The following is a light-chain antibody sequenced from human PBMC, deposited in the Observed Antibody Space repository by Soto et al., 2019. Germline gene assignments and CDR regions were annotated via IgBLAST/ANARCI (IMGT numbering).Light chain of an antibody. Sequence: DIQMTQSPSSLSASVGDRVTISCRASQSISRYLNWYQQKPGLVPKLLIYATSTLQSGVPSRFSGSGSGTDYPLTISSLQLEDFATYYCQQSYTIPLTFGQGTRVEIE. CDR2: ATS. V-gene: IGKV1-39*01. CDR1: QSISRY. J-gene: IGKJ1*01. CDR3: QQSYTIPLT.